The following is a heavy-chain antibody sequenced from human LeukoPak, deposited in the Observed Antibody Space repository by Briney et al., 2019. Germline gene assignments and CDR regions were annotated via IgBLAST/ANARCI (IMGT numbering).Heavy chain of an antibody. CDR1: GFTFSNYS. V-gene: IGHV3-21*01. CDR3: ARDAPYGYWGYYYYYMDV. CDR2: ISSSSSYI. D-gene: IGHD5-18*01. J-gene: IGHJ6*03. Sequence: GGSLRLSCAASGFTFSNYSMNWVRQAPGKGLEWVSSISSSSSYIDYADSVKGRFTISRDNAKNTLYLQMNSLRAEDTAVYYCARDAPYGYWGYYYYYMDVWGKGTTVTVSS.